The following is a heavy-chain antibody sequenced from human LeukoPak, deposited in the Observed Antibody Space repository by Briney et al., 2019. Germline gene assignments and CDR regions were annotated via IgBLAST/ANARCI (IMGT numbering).Heavy chain of an antibody. CDR3: ARALASIVVVPEAAYYGMDV. Sequence: PGGSLRLSCAASGFTFSDYYMSWIRQAPGKGLEWVSYISSSGSTIYYADSVKGRFTISRDNAKNSLYLQMNSLRAEDTAVYYCARALASIVVVPEAAYYGMDVWGQGTTVTVSS. J-gene: IGHJ6*02. CDR1: GFTFSDYY. CDR2: ISSSGSTI. D-gene: IGHD2-2*01. V-gene: IGHV3-11*04.